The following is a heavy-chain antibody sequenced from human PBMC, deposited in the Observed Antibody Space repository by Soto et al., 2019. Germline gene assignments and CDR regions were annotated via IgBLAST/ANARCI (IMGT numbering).Heavy chain of an antibody. J-gene: IGHJ4*02. CDR2: IYWNDDK. CDR3: VHSKYTDFWSGYYSFYFDY. Sequence: GLDLELLALIYWNDDKPYSPSLKNRLTVTKDASKNQVVLTMTNMDPVDTATYYCVHSKYTDFWSGYYSFYFDYWGQGTLVTVSS. D-gene: IGHD3-3*01. V-gene: IGHV2-5*01.